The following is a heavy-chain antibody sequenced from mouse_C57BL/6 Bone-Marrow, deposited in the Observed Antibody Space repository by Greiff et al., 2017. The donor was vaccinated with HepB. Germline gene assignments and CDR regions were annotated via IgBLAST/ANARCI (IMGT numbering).Heavy chain of an antibody. J-gene: IGHJ1*03. Sequence: EVQLQQSGAELVRPGASVKLSCTASGFNIKDDYMHWVKQRPEQGLEWIGWIDPENGDTEYASKFQGKATITADTSSNTAYLQLSSLTSEDTAVYYCTSFITTVVRYFDVWGTGTTVTVSS. CDR2: IDPENGDT. CDR1: GFNIKDDY. CDR3: TSFITTVVRYFDV. D-gene: IGHD1-1*01. V-gene: IGHV14-4*01.